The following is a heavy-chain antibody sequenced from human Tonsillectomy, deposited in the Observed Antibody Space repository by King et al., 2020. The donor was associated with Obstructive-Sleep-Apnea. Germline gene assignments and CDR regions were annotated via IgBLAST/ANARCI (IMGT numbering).Heavy chain of an antibody. CDR1: GYTFTSYY. J-gene: IGHJ4*02. V-gene: IGHV1-46*03. CDR3: VREPSGYYATDY. CDR2: INPSGGST. D-gene: IGHD3-22*01. Sequence: QLVQSGAEVKKPGASVKVSCKASGYTFTSYYMYWVRQAPGQGLEWMGIINPSGGSTSYAQKFQGRVTMTRDTSTRTVYMELSSLRSEDTAVYYCVREPSGYYATDYGGQGTLVTVSA.